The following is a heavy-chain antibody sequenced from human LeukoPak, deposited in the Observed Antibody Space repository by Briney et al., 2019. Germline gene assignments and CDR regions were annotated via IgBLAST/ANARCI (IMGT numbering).Heavy chain of an antibody. CDR3: ARRYNDAFDI. D-gene: IGHD1-1*01. Sequence: PSETLSLTCTVSGGSISNFYWNWIRQPPGKGLEWIGYISYSGITNYNPSLKSRTTTSVDMSKSQFSLKLRSVTAADTAVYYRARRYNDAFDIWGQGTMVTVSS. CDR2: ISYSGIT. V-gene: IGHV4-59*12. J-gene: IGHJ3*02. CDR1: GGSISNFY.